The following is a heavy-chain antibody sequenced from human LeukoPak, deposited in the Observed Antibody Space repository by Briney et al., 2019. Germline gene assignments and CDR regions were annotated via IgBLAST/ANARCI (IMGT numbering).Heavy chain of an antibody. CDR1: GGSISSYY. D-gene: IGHD5-12*01. CDR2: IYYSGST. V-gene: IGHV4-59*01. J-gene: IGHJ4*02. CDR3: ARTPQSGYVAYYFDY. Sequence: SETLSLTCTVSGGSISSYYWSWIRQPPGKGLEWIGYIYYSGSTNYNPSLKSRVTISLDTSKNQFSLKLSSVTAADTAVYYCARTPQSGYVAYYFDYWGQGTLITVSS.